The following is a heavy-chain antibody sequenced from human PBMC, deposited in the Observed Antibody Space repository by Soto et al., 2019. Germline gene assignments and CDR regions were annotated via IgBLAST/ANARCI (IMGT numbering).Heavy chain of an antibody. CDR2: ISSSSSYI. Sequence: GGSLRLSCAASGFTFSSYSMNWVRQAPGKGLEWVSSISSSSSYIYYADSVKGRFTISRDNAKNSLYLQMNSLRAEDTAVYYCARAPSGDFSDAFYIWGQGTMVTVSS. J-gene: IGHJ3*02. D-gene: IGHD2-21*02. CDR1: GFTFSSYS. V-gene: IGHV3-21*01. CDR3: ARAPSGDFSDAFYI.